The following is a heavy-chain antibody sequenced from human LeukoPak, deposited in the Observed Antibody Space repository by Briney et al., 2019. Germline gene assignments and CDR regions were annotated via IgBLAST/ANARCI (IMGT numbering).Heavy chain of an antibody. CDR3: ARGRRILVGPENAGDFFDY. Sequence: SETLSLTCTVSGGSISSGSYFWGWLHQSPGKGLEWIGTIHYSGSTDYNPSLKSRVTISVDTSKNQFSLKLSSVTAADTAVYYCARGRRILVGPENAGDFFDYWGQGTLVTVSS. CDR2: IHYSGST. V-gene: IGHV4-39*01. D-gene: IGHD2-21*01. CDR1: GGSISSGSYF. J-gene: IGHJ4*01.